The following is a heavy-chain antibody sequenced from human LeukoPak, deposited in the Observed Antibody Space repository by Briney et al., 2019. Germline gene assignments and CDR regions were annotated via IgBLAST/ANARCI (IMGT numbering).Heavy chain of an antibody. D-gene: IGHD1-26*01. CDR3: ARDKGEWELPGPHWFDP. CDR2: INVNSGGT. Sequence: ASVKVSCKSSGYTFTGHYMHWVRQAPGQGLEWMGWINVNSGGTKYAQKFQGRVTMTRDTSISTAYMDLSSLRAEDTAVYYCARDKGEWELPGPHWFDPWGQGTLVTVSS. J-gene: IGHJ5*02. CDR1: GYTFTGHY. V-gene: IGHV1-2*02.